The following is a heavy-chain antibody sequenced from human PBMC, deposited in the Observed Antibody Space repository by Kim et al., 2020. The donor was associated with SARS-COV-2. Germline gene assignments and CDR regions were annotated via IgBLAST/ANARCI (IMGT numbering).Heavy chain of an antibody. Sequence: STSYADSVKGRFTISRDNAKNTLYLQMNSLRAEDTAVYYCARAYSSGFDYWGQGTLVTVSS. CDR2: ST. V-gene: IGHV3-74*01. CDR3: ARAYSSGFDY. D-gene: IGHD6-19*01. J-gene: IGHJ4*02.